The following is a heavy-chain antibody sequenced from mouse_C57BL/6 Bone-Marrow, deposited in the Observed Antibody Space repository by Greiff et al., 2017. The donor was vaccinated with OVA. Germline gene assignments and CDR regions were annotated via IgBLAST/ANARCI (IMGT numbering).Heavy chain of an antibody. J-gene: IGHJ2*01. V-gene: IGHV2-2*01. Sequence: VQLQQSGPGLVQPSQSLSITCTVSGFSLTSYGVHWVRQSPGKGLEWLGVIWRGGSTDYNAAFISRLSISKDNSKSQVFFKMNSLQADDTAIYYCARNRLDYWGQGTTLTVSS. CDR2: IWRGGST. CDR1: GFSLTSYG. CDR3: ARNRLDY.